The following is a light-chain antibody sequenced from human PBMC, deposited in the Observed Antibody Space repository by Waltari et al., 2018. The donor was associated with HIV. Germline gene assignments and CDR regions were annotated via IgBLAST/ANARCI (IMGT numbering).Light chain of an antibody. Sequence: SYELTQPPSVSVSPGQTAIITCSGDKLGDKKPSWYLHRPGQSPLLVIYEDVKRPSGIPERFSGSNSGNTATLTISGTQAMDEADYYCQAWDSNNVIFGGGTKVTVL. CDR3: QAWDSNNVI. V-gene: IGLV3-1*01. J-gene: IGLJ2*01. CDR2: EDV. CDR1: KLGDKK.